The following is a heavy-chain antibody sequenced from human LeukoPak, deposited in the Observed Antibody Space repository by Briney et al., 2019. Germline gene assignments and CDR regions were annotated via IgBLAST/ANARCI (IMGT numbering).Heavy chain of an antibody. CDR2: ISACNGNT. CDR3: ARHDGYCSGGSCYGYFDY. Sequence: GASVKVSCKASGYTFTSYGISWVRQAPGQGLEWMGWISACNGNTNYAQKLQGRVTMTTDTSTSTAYMELRSLRADDTAVYYCARHDGYCSGGSCYGYFDYWGQGTLVTVSS. D-gene: IGHD2-15*01. J-gene: IGHJ4*02. V-gene: IGHV1-18*01. CDR1: GYTFTSYG.